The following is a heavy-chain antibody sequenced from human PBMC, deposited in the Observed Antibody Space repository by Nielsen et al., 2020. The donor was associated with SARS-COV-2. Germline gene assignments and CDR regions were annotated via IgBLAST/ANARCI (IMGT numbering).Heavy chain of an antibody. D-gene: IGHD4-11*01. CDR3: ARDAAYSRFDY. V-gene: IGHV3-7*05. CDR1: GLIFSSSW. CDR2: INEDGSVV. Sequence: GESLKISCAASGLIFSSSWMVWVRQAPGKGLEWVANINEDGSVVNYVDSVKGRVTISRDNAGKSLYLQMNSLRAEDTAVYYCARDAAYSRFDYWGQGTLVTVSS. J-gene: IGHJ4*02.